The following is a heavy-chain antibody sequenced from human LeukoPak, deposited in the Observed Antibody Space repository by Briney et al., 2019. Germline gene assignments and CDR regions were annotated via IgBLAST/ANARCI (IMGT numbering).Heavy chain of an antibody. CDR2: IYYSGST. V-gene: IGHV4-59*01. CDR1: GGSISSYY. J-gene: IGHJ5*02. D-gene: IGHD6-19*01. CDR3: ARGSGWYYWFDP. Sequence: SETLSLTCTVSGGSISSYYWSWIRQPPGKGLEWIGYIYYSGSTNYNPSLKSRVTIPVDTSKNQFSLKLSSVTAADTAVYYCARGSGWYYWFDPWGQGTLVTVSS.